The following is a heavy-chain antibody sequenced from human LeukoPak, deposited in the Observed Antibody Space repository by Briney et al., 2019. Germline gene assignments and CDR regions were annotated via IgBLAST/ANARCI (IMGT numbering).Heavy chain of an antibody. J-gene: IGHJ6*02. CDR1: GFTFSTYW. V-gene: IGHV3-7*01. D-gene: IGHD2-15*01. Sequence: GGSLRLSCAASGFTFSTYWMSWVRQAPGKGLEWVASIKQDGSEKYYVDSVKGRFTISRDNAKNSLSLQMNSLRAEDMAVYYCAKDDWAASGFYGMDVWGRGTTVTASS. CDR3: AKDDWAASGFYGMDV. CDR2: IKQDGSEK.